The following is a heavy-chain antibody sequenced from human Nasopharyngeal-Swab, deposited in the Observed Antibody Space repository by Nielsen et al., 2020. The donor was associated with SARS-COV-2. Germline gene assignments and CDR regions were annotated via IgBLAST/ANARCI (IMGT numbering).Heavy chain of an antibody. V-gene: IGHV1-46*01. CDR1: GYTFTSYY. CDR3: ARDRVNTVTTVEPPFWKGYYSYGMDV. J-gene: IGHJ6*02. D-gene: IGHD4-17*01. Sequence: ASVKVSCKASGYTFTSYYMHWVRQAPGQGLEWMGIINPNGGSTSYAQKFQGRVTMTTDTSTSTVYMELSSLRSEDTAVYYCARDRVNTVTTVEPPFWKGYYSYGMDVWGQGTTVTVSS. CDR2: INPNGGST.